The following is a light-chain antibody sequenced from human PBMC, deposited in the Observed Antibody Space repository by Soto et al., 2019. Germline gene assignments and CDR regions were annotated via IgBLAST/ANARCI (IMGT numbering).Light chain of an antibody. V-gene: IGLV1-40*01. CDR2: TNT. J-gene: IGLJ2*01. CDR1: SSNIGAGYD. CDR3: QSYYSSLSGSV. Sequence: QSVLTQPPSVSGAPGQRVIISCTGSSSNIGAGYDVHWYQQLPGTAPKLLIYTNTNRPSGVPDRFSGSKSGTSASLAITGLQAEDEADYYCQSYYSSLSGSVFGGGTKLTVL.